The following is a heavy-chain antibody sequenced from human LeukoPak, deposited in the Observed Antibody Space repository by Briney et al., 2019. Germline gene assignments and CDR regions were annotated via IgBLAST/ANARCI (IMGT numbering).Heavy chain of an antibody. V-gene: IGHV4-59*08. D-gene: IGHD4-17*01. CDR1: GGSISNYY. CDR3: ARHMTTPVPHPFDY. J-gene: IGHJ4*02. CDR2: IYYNGNP. Sequence: SETLSLTCIVSGGSISNYYWSWIRQPPGKTLEGRGYIYYNGNPNYNPSLRSRVTISVDRSKNQFSLKLPPVTAADTAIYSCARHMTTPVPHPFDYWGQGTLVTVSS.